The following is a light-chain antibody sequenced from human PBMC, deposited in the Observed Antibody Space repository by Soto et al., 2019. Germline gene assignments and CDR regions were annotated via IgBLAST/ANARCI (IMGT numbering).Light chain of an antibody. CDR3: QQYLNLPLT. J-gene: IGKJ5*01. V-gene: IGKV1-33*01. CDR1: QDIDMF. CDR2: DAS. Sequence: DIQMTQSPSSLSASVGDRVTITCQASQDIDMFLNWFQQKPGKAPKLLIYDASNLETGFPSRFSGSGSWTDFTFTIRSLQPEDIATYYCQQYLNLPLTFGQGTRLAI.